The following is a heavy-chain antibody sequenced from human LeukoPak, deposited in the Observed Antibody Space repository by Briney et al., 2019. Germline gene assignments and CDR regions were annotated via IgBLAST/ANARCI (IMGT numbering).Heavy chain of an antibody. Sequence: GGSLRLSCAASGFTFSSYWMSWVRQAPGKGLEWVANIKQDGSEKYYVDSVKGRFTISRDNAKNSLYLQMNSLRAEDTAVYYCARDGRMLGYALDYWGQGTLVTVSS. CDR2: IKQDGSEK. D-gene: IGHD5-12*01. CDR1: GFTFSSYW. V-gene: IGHV3-7*01. CDR3: ARDGRMLGYALDY. J-gene: IGHJ4*02.